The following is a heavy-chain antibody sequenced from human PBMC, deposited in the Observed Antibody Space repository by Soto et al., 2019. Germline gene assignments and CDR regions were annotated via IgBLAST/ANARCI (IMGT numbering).Heavy chain of an antibody. CDR3: VRDGMNYCFDY. D-gene: IGHD1-20*01. CDR2: IRNRANSHTT. V-gene: IGHV3-72*01. CDR1: GFTFSDHH. J-gene: IGHJ4*02. Sequence: GGSLRLSCAASGFTFSDHHMDWVRQAPGKGLEWVARIRNRANSHTTEYVASVQGRFTISRDDSQNSLYLQMNSLKTEDTAVYYCVRDGMNYCFDYWGQGTRVTVS.